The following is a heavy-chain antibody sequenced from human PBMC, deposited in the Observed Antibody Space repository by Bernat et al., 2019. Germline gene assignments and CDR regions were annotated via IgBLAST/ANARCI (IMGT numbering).Heavy chain of an antibody. Sequence: QVQLVQSGAEVKKPGASVKVSCKASGYTFTSYGISWVRQAPGQGLEWMGWISAYNGNTNYAQKLQGRVTIATDTTTSTACKELRSLRCDDPAVYYCARDGAITMVQGVIFDDKTYNWFDPWGQGTLVTVSS. CDR3: ARDGAITMVQGVIFDDKTYNWFDP. V-gene: IGHV1-18*01. J-gene: IGHJ5*02. D-gene: IGHD3-10*01. CDR2: ISAYNGNT. CDR1: GYTFTSYG.